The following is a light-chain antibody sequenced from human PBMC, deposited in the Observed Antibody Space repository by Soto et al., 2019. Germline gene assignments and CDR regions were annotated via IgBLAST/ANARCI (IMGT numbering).Light chain of an antibody. Sequence: ETVLTQSPATLSSSPGERATLSCRASQNVYNNYIAWYQQKPGQAPRTVIYGASIRATGIPDRFSGSGSGTDFTLSISRLEPEDSAVYYCQQYGSSITFGGGTKVDIK. CDR1: QNVYNNY. CDR2: GAS. CDR3: QQYGSSIT. J-gene: IGKJ4*01. V-gene: IGKV3-20*01.